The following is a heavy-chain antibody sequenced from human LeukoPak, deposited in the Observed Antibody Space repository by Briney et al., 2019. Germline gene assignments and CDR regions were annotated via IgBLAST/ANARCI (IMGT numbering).Heavy chain of an antibody. V-gene: IGHV3-48*01. CDR1: GFTLSNYN. CDR2: MSSSTNTI. CDR3: ARDRGHDY. Sequence: GGSLRLSCAAPGFTLSNYNMNWVRQAPGKGLEWVSYMSSSTNTIYYADSVKGRFTISRDNAKISLYLQMNSLTAEDTAVYFCARDRGHDYWGQGTLVTVSS. J-gene: IGHJ4*02.